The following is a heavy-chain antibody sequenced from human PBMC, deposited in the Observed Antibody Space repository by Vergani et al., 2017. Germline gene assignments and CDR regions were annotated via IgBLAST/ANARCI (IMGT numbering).Heavy chain of an antibody. V-gene: IGHV4-39*01. CDR1: GGSISSSSYY. J-gene: IGHJ4*02. CDR2: IYYSGST. Sequence: QLQLQESGPGLVKPSETLSLTCTVSGGSISSSSYYWGWIRQPPGKGLEWIGSIYYSGSTYYNPSLKSRVTISVDTSKNQFSLKLGSVTAADTAVYYCARLKRGVYFDYWGQGTLVTVSS. CDR3: ARLKRGVYFDY.